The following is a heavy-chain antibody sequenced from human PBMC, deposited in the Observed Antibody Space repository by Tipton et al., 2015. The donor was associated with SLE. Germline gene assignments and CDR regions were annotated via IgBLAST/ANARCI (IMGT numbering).Heavy chain of an antibody. CDR1: GGSFSGYY. V-gene: IGHV4-34*01. CDR2: INHRGST. D-gene: IGHD3-16*01. Sequence: TLSLTCAVYGGSFSGYYWSWIRQPPGKGLEWIGEINHRGSTNYNPSLKSGLTISVDTSKNQFSRRLSSVTAADTALYYCARGDLYSDYVWGTLRGAFDIWGQGTVVTVSS. CDR3: ARGDLYSDYVWGTLRGAFDI. J-gene: IGHJ3*02.